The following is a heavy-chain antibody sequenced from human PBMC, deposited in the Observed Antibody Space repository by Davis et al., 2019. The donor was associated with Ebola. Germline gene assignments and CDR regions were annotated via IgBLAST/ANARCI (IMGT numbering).Heavy chain of an antibody. Sequence: AASVKVSCKASGYTFTSYYMHWVRQAPGQGLEWMGIINPSGGSTSYAQKFQGRVTMTRDTSTSTAYMELSSLRSEDTAVYYCETGASTTGISYYYGMDVWGQGTTVTVSS. CDR1: GYTFTSYY. CDR2: INPSGGST. D-gene: IGHD1-1*01. J-gene: IGHJ6*02. V-gene: IGHV1-46*01. CDR3: ETGASTTGISYYYGMDV.